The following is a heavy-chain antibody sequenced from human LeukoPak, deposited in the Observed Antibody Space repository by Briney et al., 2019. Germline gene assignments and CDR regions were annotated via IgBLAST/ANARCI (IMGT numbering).Heavy chain of an antibody. V-gene: IGHV4-4*02. Sequence: PSGTLSLTCFVSGGSISSLNLWSWLRQPPGKGLEWIGEMYLGGTTNFNPSLKSRVTISIDRSKNQLSLQLTSVTAADTAVYYCAGLEGRYSTDWFYFFDYWGQGALVTVSS. CDR3: AGLEGRYSTDWFYFFDY. CDR1: GGSISSLNL. J-gene: IGHJ4*02. CDR2: MYLGGTT. D-gene: IGHD6-19*01.